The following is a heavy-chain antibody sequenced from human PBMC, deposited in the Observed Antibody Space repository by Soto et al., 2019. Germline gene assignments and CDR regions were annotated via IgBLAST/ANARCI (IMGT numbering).Heavy chain of an antibody. Sequence: ASVKVSCKASGYTFTSYGISWVLQAPGQGLEWMGWISAYNGNTNYAQKLQGRVTMTTDTSTSTAYMELRSLRSDDTAVYYCARVLGSYYDFWSGSPRSYYYGMDVWGQGTTVTVSS. J-gene: IGHJ6*02. CDR3: ARVLGSYYDFWSGSPRSYYYGMDV. CDR1: GYTFTSYG. CDR2: ISAYNGNT. V-gene: IGHV1-18*01. D-gene: IGHD3-3*01.